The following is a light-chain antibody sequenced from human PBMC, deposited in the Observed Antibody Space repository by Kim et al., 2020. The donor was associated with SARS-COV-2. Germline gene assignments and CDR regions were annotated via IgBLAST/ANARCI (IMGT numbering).Light chain of an antibody. V-gene: IGLV3-9*01. J-gene: IGLJ3*02. Sequence: VGLGQTARITCGGNNIGNKNVHWYQQRPGQAPGLVIYRDNNRPSGIPERFSGSNSGNKATLTISTAQAGDEADYYCQVWDSNTAVFGGGTQLTVL. CDR3: QVWDSNTAV. CDR2: RDN. CDR1: NIGNKN.